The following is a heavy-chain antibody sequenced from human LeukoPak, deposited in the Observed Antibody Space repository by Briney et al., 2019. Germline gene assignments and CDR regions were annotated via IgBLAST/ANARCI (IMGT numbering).Heavy chain of an antibody. D-gene: IGHD4-17*01. J-gene: IGHJ4*02. Sequence: SETLSLTCIVSGGSISKYYWSWIRQPPGKGLEWIGYIYYSGSTYYNPSLKSRVTISVDASKNQFSLKLSSVTAADTAVYYCARTSGYGDYYWGQGTLVTVSS. CDR2: IYYSGST. CDR1: GGSISKYY. CDR3: ARTSGYGDYY. V-gene: IGHV4-30-4*08.